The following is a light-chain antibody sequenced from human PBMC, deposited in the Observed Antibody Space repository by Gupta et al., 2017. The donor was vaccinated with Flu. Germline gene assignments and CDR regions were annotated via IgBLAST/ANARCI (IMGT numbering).Light chain of an antibody. CDR1: QSVSSY. Sequence: EIVLTQSPATLSLSPGERATLSCRASQSVSSYLAWYQQKPGQAPRLLIYDASITATGTPARFSGSGFGTDFTLTISSLEPEDFAVYYCQQRSNWPPITFGQGTRLEIK. V-gene: IGKV3-11*01. J-gene: IGKJ5*01. CDR2: DAS. CDR3: QQRSNWPPIT.